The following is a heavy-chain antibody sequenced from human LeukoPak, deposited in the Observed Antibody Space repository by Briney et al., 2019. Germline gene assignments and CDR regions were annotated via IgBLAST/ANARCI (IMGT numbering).Heavy chain of an antibody. J-gene: IGHJ4*02. V-gene: IGHV1-18*01. CDR3: ARDHGWLQSYSPIFFDY. CDR2: ISAYNGNT. CDR1: GYTFTSYG. D-gene: IGHD5-24*01. Sequence: ASVKVSCKASGYTFTSYGISWVRQAPGQGLEWMGWISAYNGNTNYAQKLQGRVTMTTDTSTSTAYMELRSLRSDDTAVYYCARDHGWLQSYSPIFFDYWGQGTLVTVSS.